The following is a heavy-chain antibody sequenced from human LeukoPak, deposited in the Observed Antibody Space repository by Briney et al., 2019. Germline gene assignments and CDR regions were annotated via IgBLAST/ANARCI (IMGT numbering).Heavy chain of an antibody. CDR1: GGTFSSYA. D-gene: IGHD1-1*01. CDR2: IIPIFGTA. V-gene: IGHV1-69*13. J-gene: IGHJ5*02. Sequence: SVKVSCKASGGTFSSYAISWVRQAPGQGLEWMGGIIPIFGTANYAQKFQGRVTITPDESTSTAYMELSSLRSDDTAVYYCALSWSWKNWFDPWGQGTLVTVSS. CDR3: ALSWSWKNWFDP.